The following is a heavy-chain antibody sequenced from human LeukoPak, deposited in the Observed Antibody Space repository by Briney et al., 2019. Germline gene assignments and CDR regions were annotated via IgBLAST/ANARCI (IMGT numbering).Heavy chain of an antibody. D-gene: IGHD3-9*01. Sequence: ASVKVSCKASGYTFTTYAMNWVRQAPGQGLEWMGWINTNTGNPTYAQGFTGRFVFSLDTSVSTAYLQISSLKAEDTAVYYCARGLRFFDWVEVGFDYWGQGTLVTVSS. CDR1: GYTFTTYA. J-gene: IGHJ4*02. CDR3: ARGLRFFDWVEVGFDY. CDR2: INTNTGNP. V-gene: IGHV7-4-1*02.